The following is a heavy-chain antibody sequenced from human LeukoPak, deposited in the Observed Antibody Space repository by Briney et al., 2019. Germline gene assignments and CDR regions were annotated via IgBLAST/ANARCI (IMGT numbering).Heavy chain of an antibody. CDR2: ISGSGDTT. CDR3: AKDHNYASGSSYLVGPHYYYMDV. J-gene: IGHJ6*03. V-gene: IGHV3-23*01. D-gene: IGHD3-10*01. Sequence: GGSLRLSCAASGFTFSTYGMNWVRQAPGKGLEWVSAISGSGDTTYYADSVKGRFTISRDNSRNTLYLEIHSLRAEDAAVYNCAKDHNYASGSSYLVGPHYYYMDVWGKGTTVTISS. CDR1: GFTFSTYG.